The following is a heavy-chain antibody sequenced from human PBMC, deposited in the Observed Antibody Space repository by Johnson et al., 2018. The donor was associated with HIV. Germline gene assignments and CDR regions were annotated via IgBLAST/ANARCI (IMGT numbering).Heavy chain of an antibody. D-gene: IGHD3-10*01. J-gene: IGHJ3*02. CDR1: GFTFSNNY. CDR3: VRGVRWFGGLLEAFDI. Sequence: VQLVESGGGLVQPGGSLRLSCAASGFTFSNNYMTWVRQAPGKGLEWVSLIYSGGSTYYADSAMGRLSISRDNSKNTLYLQMTSLRAEDTAVYYCVRGVRWFGGLLEAFDIWGQGTMVTVSS. CDR2: IYSGGST. V-gene: IGHV3-66*01.